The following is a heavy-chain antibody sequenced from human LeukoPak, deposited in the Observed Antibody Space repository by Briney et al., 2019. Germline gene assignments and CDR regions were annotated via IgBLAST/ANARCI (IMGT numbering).Heavy chain of an antibody. CDR1: GYTFTSYD. Sequence: GASVKVSCKASGYTFTSYDINWVRQATGQGLEWMGWMNPNSGNTGYAQKFQGRVTMTRNTSISTAYMELSSLRSKDTAVYYCARVRGYYYDSSGYYSDYWGQGTLVTVSS. D-gene: IGHD3-22*01. CDR3: ARVRGYYYDSSGYYSDY. J-gene: IGHJ4*02. V-gene: IGHV1-8*01. CDR2: MNPNSGNT.